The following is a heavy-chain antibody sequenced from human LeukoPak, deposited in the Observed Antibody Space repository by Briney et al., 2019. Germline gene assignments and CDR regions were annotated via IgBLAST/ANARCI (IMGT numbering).Heavy chain of an antibody. CDR1: GYTFTGYY. CDR2: INPSGGST. CDR3: ARSPNDFWRGYYFNY. D-gene: IGHD3-3*01. V-gene: IGHV1-46*03. Sequence: ASVKVSCKASGYTFTGYYMHWVRQAPGQGLEWMGWINPSGGSTSYAQKFQGRVTMTRDTSTSTVYMELSSLRSEDTAVYYCARSPNDFWRGYYFNYWGQGTLVTVSS. J-gene: IGHJ4*02.